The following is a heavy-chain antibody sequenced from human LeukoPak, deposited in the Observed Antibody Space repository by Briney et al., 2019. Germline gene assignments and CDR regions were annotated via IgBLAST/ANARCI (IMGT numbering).Heavy chain of an antibody. CDR3: ARAVVPAAHDAFDI. J-gene: IGHJ3*02. V-gene: IGHV4-59*01. CDR2: IYYSGST. CDR1: GGSISSYY. D-gene: IGHD2-2*01. Sequence: SETLSLTCTVSGGSISSYYWSWIRQPPGKGLEWIGYIYYSGSTNYNPSLKSRVTISVDTSKNQFSLKLSSVTAADTAVYYCARAVVPAAHDAFDIWGQGTMATVSS.